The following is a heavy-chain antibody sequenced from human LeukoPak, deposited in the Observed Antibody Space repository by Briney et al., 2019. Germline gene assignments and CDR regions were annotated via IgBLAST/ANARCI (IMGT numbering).Heavy chain of an antibody. D-gene: IGHD3-3*01. CDR1: GFMFDEYA. Sequence: GGSLRLSCAASGFMFDEYAMHWVRQAPGKGLEWVSGISWNSGSIGYADSVKGRFTISRDNAKNSLYLQMNSLRAEDTALYYCASSITIFGVVQHWGQGTLVTVSS. CDR2: ISWNSGSI. J-gene: IGHJ4*02. CDR3: ASSITIFGVVQH. V-gene: IGHV3-9*01.